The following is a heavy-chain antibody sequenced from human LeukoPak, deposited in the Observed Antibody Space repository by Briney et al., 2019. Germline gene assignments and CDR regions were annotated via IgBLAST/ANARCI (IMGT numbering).Heavy chain of an antibody. J-gene: IGHJ3*02. CDR2: IYSGGST. Sequence: GGSLRLSCAASGFTVSSNYMSWVRQAPGKGLEWVSVIYSGGSTYYADSVKDRFTISTHHSKHTLYLHMNSLRPEDTAVYYCARAFRYSSGSEEAPPAGDAIDIWGQGTMVPVPS. CDR3: ARAFRYSSGSEEAPPAGDAIDI. V-gene: IGHV3-53*04. D-gene: IGHD6-25*01. CDR1: GFTVSSNY.